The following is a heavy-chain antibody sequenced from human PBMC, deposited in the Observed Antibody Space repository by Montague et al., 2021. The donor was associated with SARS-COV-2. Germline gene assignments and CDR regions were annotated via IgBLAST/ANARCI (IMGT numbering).Heavy chain of an antibody. V-gene: IGHV4-59*01. CDR2: VYYSGST. CDR3: ERGSGWMGNAFDI. J-gene: IGHJ3*02. D-gene: IGHD6-19*01. CDR1: GGSISSNY. Sequence: SETLSLTCTVSGGSISSNYWSWIRQPPGKGLEWIGYVYYSGSTNYNYYLKSRGTISVDTSKNQFSLKLSSVTAADTAVYYCERGSGWMGNAFDIWGQGTMVTVSS.